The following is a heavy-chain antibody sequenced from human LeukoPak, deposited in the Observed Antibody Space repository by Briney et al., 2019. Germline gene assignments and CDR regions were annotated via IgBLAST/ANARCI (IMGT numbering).Heavy chain of an antibody. J-gene: IGHJ4*02. V-gene: IGHV3-23*01. CDR1: GFTFSSYA. Sequence: GGSLRLSCAASGFTFSSYALTWVRQAPGKGLEWVSAISGSSDSTLFADSVKGRFTISRDNSKNTLYLQMNSLRAEDTAVYYCAKAYSSGWPANWGQGTLVTVSS. CDR3: AKAYSSGWPAN. D-gene: IGHD6-19*01. CDR2: ISGSSDST.